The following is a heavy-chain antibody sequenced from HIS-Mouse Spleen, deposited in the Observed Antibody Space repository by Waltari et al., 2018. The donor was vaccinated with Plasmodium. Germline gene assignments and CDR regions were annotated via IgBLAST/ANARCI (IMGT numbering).Heavy chain of an antibody. Sequence: QVQLQESGPGLVKPSETLSLTCTASGCSISSYSWCLSRQPPGKGLVWIGYIYYSGSTNYNPSLKSRVTISVDTSKNQFSLKLSSVTAADTAVYYCARLRYSYGYFDYWGQGTLVTVSS. V-gene: IGHV4-59*08. CDR3: ARLRYSYGYFDY. CDR1: GCSISSYS. CDR2: IYYSGST. J-gene: IGHJ4*02. D-gene: IGHD5-18*01.